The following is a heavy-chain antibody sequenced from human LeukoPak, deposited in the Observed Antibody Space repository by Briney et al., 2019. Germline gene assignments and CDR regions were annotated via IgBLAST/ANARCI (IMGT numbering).Heavy chain of an antibody. Sequence: SETLSLTCTVSGGSINNYYWSWIRQPAGKGLEWIGRIYTSGRTNYNPSLKSRVTMSVDTSKNQFSLRLSSVTAADTAVYYCARDCSSTSCFDYWGQGTLVTVSS. J-gene: IGHJ4*02. CDR3: ARDCSSTSCFDY. D-gene: IGHD2-2*01. V-gene: IGHV4-4*07. CDR2: IYTSGRT. CDR1: GGSINNYY.